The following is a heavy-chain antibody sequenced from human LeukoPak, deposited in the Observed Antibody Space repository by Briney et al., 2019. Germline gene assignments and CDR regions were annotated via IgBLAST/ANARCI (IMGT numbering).Heavy chain of an antibody. CDR3: ARDVGASAPDAFDI. CDR2: ISSSSNYI. CDR1: GFTFSTYN. Sequence: GGSLRLSCAASGFTFSTYNMNWVRQAPGKGPEWVSSISSSSNYIYYADSVKGRFTISRDNAKNSLYLQMNSLRAEDTDVYYCARDVGASAPDAFDIWGQGTMVTVSS. V-gene: IGHV3-21*01. J-gene: IGHJ3*02. D-gene: IGHD1-26*01.